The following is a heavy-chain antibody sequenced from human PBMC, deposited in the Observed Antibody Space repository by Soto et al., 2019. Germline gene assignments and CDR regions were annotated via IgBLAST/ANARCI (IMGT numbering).Heavy chain of an antibody. CDR3: AGEKVGTTGIDF. V-gene: IGHV1-8*01. CDR2: MNPNSGNT. CDR1: GYNFTGYD. D-gene: IGHD1-26*01. Sequence: QAQLVQSGAEVKKPGASVKVSCKASGYNFTGYDIDWVRQATGQGLEWMGWMNPNSGNTGYAQNFQGRVTMTRDNSITTAYMELTSLRDDDSAVYYCAGEKVGTTGIDFWGQGTLVTVSS. J-gene: IGHJ4*02.